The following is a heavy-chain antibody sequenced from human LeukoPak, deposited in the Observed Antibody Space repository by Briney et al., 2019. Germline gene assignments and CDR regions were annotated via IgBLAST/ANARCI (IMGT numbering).Heavy chain of an antibody. CDR3: ARGLQAGCYESVP. J-gene: IGHJ5*02. V-gene: IGHV1-2*02. CDR1: GYTFTGYY. D-gene: IGHD3-9*01. CDR2: INPNSGGT. Sequence: ASVKVSCKASGYTFTGYYMHWVRQAPGQGLEWMGWINPNSGGTNYAQKFQGRVTMTRDTSISTAYMELSRLRSDDTAVYYCARGLQAGCYESVPWGQGTLVTVSS.